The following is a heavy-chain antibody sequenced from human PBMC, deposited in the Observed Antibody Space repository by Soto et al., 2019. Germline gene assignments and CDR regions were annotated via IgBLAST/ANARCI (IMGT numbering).Heavy chain of an antibody. CDR1: GYIFTTYG. Sequence: QVHLVQSGAEVKKPGASVKVSCKGSGYIFTTYGITWVRQAPGQGLEWMGWISAHNGNTNYAQKLQGRVTVTRDTSTSTAYMELRNLRSDDTDVYYCARGRYGDYWGQGDLVTVSS. J-gene: IGHJ4*02. D-gene: IGHD1-1*01. CDR3: ARGRYGDY. V-gene: IGHV1-18*01. CDR2: ISAHNGNT.